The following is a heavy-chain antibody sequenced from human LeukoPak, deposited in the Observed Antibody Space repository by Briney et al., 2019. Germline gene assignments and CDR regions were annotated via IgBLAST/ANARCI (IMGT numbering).Heavy chain of an antibody. CDR2: IAGSDGFT. V-gene: IGHV3-23*01. Sequence: PGGSLRLSCAASRFPFSYYAMNWVRQAPGKGLEWVSVIAGSDGFTQYADSVKGRFTISRDNSKNTVYLQMNRLRVEDTALYYCVRSLDYWGQGTLVTVSS. CDR1: RFPFSYYA. CDR3: VRSLDY. J-gene: IGHJ4*02.